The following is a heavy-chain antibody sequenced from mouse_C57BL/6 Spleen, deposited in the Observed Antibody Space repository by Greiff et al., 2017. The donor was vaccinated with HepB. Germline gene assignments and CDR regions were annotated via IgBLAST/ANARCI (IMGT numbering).Heavy chain of an antibody. Sequence: EVQLQQSGAELVKPGASVKLSCTASGFNIKDYYMHWVKQRTEQGLEWIGRIDPEDGETKYAPKFQGKATITADTSSNTAYLQPSSLTSEDTAVYYCARSVITTVVAYYYAMDYWGQGTSVTVSS. CDR3: ARSVITTVVAYYYAMDY. CDR2: IDPEDGET. V-gene: IGHV14-2*01. D-gene: IGHD1-1*01. J-gene: IGHJ4*01. CDR1: GFNIKDYY.